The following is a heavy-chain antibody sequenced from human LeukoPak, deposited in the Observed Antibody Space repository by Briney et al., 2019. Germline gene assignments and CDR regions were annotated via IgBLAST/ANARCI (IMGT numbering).Heavy chain of an antibody. V-gene: IGHV5-10-1*01. J-gene: IGHJ4*02. Sequence: GESLRISCKGSGYSFTSYWISWVRQMPGKGLEWMGLIDPSDSYTNYSPSFQGHVTTSADKSITTAYLQWSSLKASDTAIYYCARHDSGSYSVFDSWGQGTLVTVSS. CDR1: GYSFTSYW. D-gene: IGHD1-26*01. CDR3: ARHDSGSYSVFDS. CDR2: IDPSDSYT.